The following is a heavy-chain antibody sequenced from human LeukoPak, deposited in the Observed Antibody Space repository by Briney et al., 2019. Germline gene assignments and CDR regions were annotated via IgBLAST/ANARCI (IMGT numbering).Heavy chain of an antibody. D-gene: IGHD3-22*01. J-gene: IGHJ4*02. Sequence: TGGSLRLSCAASGFTFSSYGMSWVRQAPGKGLEWVSFITTSGATTSYADSVKGRFTISRDNPRNTLYMQVNSLRDEDTALYYCAIMHGYYDGSGYWVQWGQGTLVTVSS. CDR2: ITTSGATT. CDR1: GFTFSSYG. V-gene: IGHV3-23*01. CDR3: AIMHGYYDGSGYWVQ.